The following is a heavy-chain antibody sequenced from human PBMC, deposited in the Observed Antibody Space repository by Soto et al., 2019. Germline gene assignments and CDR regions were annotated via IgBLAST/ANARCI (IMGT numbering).Heavy chain of an antibody. CDR3: ARGAAVGLLEY. J-gene: IGHJ4*02. D-gene: IGHD3-10*01. CDR2: ISAYNCNT. V-gene: IGHV1-18*01. Sequence: QVQLVQSGAEVKKPGASVKVSCKASGYTFTSYGISWVRQAPGQGLEWMGWISAYNCNTNYAQKLQGRVTMTTDTSTSTAYRERRSLRSDDTAVDSGARGAAVGLLEYWGQGTLVTVSS. CDR1: GYTFTSYG.